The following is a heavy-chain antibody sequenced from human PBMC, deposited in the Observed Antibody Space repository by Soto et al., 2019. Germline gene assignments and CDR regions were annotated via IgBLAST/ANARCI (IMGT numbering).Heavy chain of an antibody. CDR2: ISYDGSNK. Sequence: QVQLVESGGGVVQPGRSLRLSCAASGFTFSSYGMHWVRQAPGKGLEWVAVISYDGSNKYYADSVKGRFTISRDNSNNTLYLQMNSLRAEDTAVYYCAKGPAIVLVQAAMYYYYGVDVWGQGTTVTVSS. V-gene: IGHV3-30*18. CDR3: AKGPAIVLVQAAMYYYYGVDV. D-gene: IGHD2-2*01. CDR1: GFTFSSYG. J-gene: IGHJ6*02.